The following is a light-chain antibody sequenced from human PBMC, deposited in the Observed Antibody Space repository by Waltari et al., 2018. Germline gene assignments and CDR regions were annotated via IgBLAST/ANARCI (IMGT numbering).Light chain of an antibody. J-gene: IGKJ1*01. CDR3: QQYNSPTWT. CDR2: DAS. Sequence: DIQMTQSPSTLSASVGDRVTITCRASQSISSWLAWYQQKPGKAPKLLIYDASSLESGVPSRVSGSGSGTEFTLTISSLQPDDFATYYCQQYNSPTWTFGQGTKVEIK. CDR1: QSISSW. V-gene: IGKV1-5*01.